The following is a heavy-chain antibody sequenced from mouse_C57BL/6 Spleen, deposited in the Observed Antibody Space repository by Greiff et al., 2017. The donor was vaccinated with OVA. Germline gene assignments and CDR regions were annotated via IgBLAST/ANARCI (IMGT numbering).Heavy chain of an antibody. V-gene: IGHV1-19*01. J-gene: IGHJ2*01. D-gene: IGHD4-1*01. CDR2: INPYNGGT. Sequence: EVQLQQSGPVLVKPGASVKMSCKASGYTFTDYYMNWVKQSHGKSLEWIGVINPYNGGTSYNQKFKGKATLTVDKSSSTAYMELNSLTSEDSAVYYCARPELTGTKGWFDYWGQGTTLTVSS. CDR1: GYTFTDYY. CDR3: ARPELTGTKGWFDY.